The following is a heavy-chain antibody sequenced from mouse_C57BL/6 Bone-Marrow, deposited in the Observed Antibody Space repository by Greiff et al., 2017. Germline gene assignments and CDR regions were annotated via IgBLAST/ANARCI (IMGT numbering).Heavy chain of an antibody. Sequence: EVKLVESGEGLVKPGGSLKLSCAASGFTFSSYAMSWVRQTPEKRLEWVAYISSGGDYIYYADTVKGRFTISRDNARNTLYLQMSSLKSEDTAMYYCTREGITTVVANYYAMDYWGQGTSVTVSS. CDR2: ISSGGDYI. CDR1: GFTFSSYA. J-gene: IGHJ4*01. V-gene: IGHV5-9-1*02. CDR3: TREGITTVVANYYAMDY. D-gene: IGHD1-1*01.